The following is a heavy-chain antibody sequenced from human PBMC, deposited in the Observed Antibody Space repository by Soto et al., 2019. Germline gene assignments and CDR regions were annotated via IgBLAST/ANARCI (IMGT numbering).Heavy chain of an antibody. Sequence: GASVKVSCKASGYTFTSYYMHWVRQAPGQGLEWMGRINPSGGSTNYAQKFQGRVTMTRDTSTSTAYMELSSLSSEDTALYYCGRVFAGNWNDDPSGGAFDIWGQGTKVT. CDR3: GRVFAGNWNDDPSGGAFDI. CDR2: INPSGGST. CDR1: GYTFTSYY. J-gene: IGHJ3*02. V-gene: IGHV1-46*03. D-gene: IGHD1-1*01.